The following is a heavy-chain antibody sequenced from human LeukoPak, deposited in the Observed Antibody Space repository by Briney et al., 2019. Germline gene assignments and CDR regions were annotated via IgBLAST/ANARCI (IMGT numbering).Heavy chain of an antibody. CDR1: GYTFTNYD. Sequence: ASVKVSCKASGYTFTNYDISWVRQAPGQGLEWMGWISAYNGNTSYAQKLQGRVTMTTDTSTSTAYMELRSLRSDDTAVYYCARGPSYCGGDCYQDYWGQGTLVTVSS. CDR3: ARGPSYCGGDCYQDY. D-gene: IGHD2-21*02. V-gene: IGHV1-18*01. J-gene: IGHJ4*02. CDR2: ISAYNGNT.